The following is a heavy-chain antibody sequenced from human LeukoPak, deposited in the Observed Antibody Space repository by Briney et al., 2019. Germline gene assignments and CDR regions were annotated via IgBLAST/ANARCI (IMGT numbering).Heavy chain of an antibody. D-gene: IGHD6-13*01. CDR2: IKQDGSEK. CDR3: AREWQGGIAAAGTRIEGDY. CDR1: GFSVSGYW. Sequence: GGSLRLSCAVSGFSVSGYWMTWVRQAPGKGLEWVANIKQDGSEKNYVDSVKGRFTISRGNAENTLFLQMNSLRVEDTAVYYCAREWQGGIAAAGTRIEGDYWGQGTLVAVSS. J-gene: IGHJ4*02. V-gene: IGHV3-7*01.